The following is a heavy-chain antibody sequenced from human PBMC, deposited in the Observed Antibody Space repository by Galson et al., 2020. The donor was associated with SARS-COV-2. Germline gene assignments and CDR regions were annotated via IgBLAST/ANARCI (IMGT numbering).Heavy chain of an antibody. J-gene: IGHJ6*02. D-gene: IGHD2-2*01. CDR2: ISGSGGNT. V-gene: IGHV3-23*01. CDR1: GFTFSNYA. CDR3: AADILTQGIVVVPALDYYDGLDV. Sequence: GGSLRLSCAASGFTFSNYAMSWVRQAPGQGLEWVSAISGSGGNTYYADSVKGRLTISRDKSKNTLYLQMNGLRSEDTAVYDCAADILTQGIVVVPALDYYDGLDVWGQGTTVTVSS.